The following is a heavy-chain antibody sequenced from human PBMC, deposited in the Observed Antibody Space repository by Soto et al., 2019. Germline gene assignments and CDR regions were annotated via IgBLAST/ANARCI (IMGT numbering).Heavy chain of an antibody. V-gene: IGHV1-69*13. CDR1: GGTFSSYA. D-gene: IGHD3-16*02. CDR3: ARDPRARYDAFDI. CDR2: IIPIFGTA. J-gene: IGHJ3*02. Sequence: GASVKVSCKASGGTFSSYAISWVRQAPGQGLEWMGGIIPIFGTANYAQKFQGRVTITADESTSTAYMELSSLRSEDTAVYYCARDPRARYDAFDIWGQGTMVTVSS.